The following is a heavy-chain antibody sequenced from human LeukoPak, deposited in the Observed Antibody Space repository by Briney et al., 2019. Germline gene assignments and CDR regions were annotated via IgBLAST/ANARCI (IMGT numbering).Heavy chain of an antibody. CDR1: GFTFSSYA. D-gene: IGHD3-9*01. CDR3: ANFDGSSQAFHI. J-gene: IGHJ3*02. Sequence: GGSLRLSCAASGFTFSSYAMHWVRQAPGKGLEWVAVISYDGSNKYYADSVKGRFTISRDNSKNTLYLQMNSLRAEDTAVYYCANFDGSSQAFHIWGQGTLVTVSS. V-gene: IGHV3-30-3*01. CDR2: ISYDGSNK.